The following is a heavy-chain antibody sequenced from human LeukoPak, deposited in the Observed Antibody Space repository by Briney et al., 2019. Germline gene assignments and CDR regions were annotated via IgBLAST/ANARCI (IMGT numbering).Heavy chain of an antibody. Sequence: PWGALRLSCAASGFTFSSSSMNWVRQAPGKGLEWVSYISSSSSTIHYAESVKGRFTISRDNAKNSLYLQMNSLRDEDTAVYYCAREMAHYFDSSGYSFWGQGTLVTVSS. CDR3: AREMAHYFDSSGYSF. D-gene: IGHD3-22*01. CDR2: ISSSSSTI. J-gene: IGHJ4*02. V-gene: IGHV3-48*02. CDR1: GFTFSSSS.